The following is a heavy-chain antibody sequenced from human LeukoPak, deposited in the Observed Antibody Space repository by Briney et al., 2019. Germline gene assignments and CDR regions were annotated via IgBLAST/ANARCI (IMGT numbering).Heavy chain of an antibody. CDR1: GFTFSSFA. J-gene: IGHJ4*02. CDR2: ISGNGVGT. Sequence: GGSLRLSCAASGFTFSSFAMRWVRQAPGKGLEWVSSISGNGVGTYYADSVKGRFTISRDNSKNSLNLQMNSQRVEDTAVYYCAKGTYGSGSYSLDYWGQGTLVTVSS. D-gene: IGHD3-10*01. V-gene: IGHV3-23*01. CDR3: AKGTYGSGSYSLDY.